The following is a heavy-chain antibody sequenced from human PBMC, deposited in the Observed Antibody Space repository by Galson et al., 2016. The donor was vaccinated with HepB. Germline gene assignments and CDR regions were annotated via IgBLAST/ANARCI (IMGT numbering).Heavy chain of an antibody. CDR3: ARGLEQPVGHFDV. Sequence: SLRLSCAASGFTFSTYSMNWVRQRPGKALEWLSHLSSRFGTIFYADSVKGRFTISRDNGKNSVFLQLNGLRDDDTALYYCARGLEQPVGHFDVWGQGTLVTVSS. V-gene: IGHV3-48*02. D-gene: IGHD1/OR15-1a*01. CDR2: LSSRFGTI. CDR1: GFTFSTYS. J-gene: IGHJ4*02.